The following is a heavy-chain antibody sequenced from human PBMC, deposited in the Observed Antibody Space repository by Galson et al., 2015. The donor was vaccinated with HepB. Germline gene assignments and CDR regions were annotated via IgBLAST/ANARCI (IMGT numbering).Heavy chain of an antibody. D-gene: IGHD6-19*01. CDR2: IDPSDSYT. Sequence: SGAEVKKPGESLRISCKGSGYSFTSYWISWVRQMPGKGLEWMGRIDPSDSYTNYSPSFQGHVTISADKSISTAYLQWSSLKASDTAMYCCARRGIAVAGTGYAFDIWVQGTMCSVSS. J-gene: IGHJ3*02. CDR3: ARRGIAVAGTGYAFDI. CDR1: GYSFTSYW. V-gene: IGHV5-10-1*01.